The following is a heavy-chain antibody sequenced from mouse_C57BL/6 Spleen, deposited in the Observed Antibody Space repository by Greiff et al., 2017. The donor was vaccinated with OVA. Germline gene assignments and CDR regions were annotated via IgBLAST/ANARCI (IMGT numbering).Heavy chain of an antibody. CDR2: ISDGGSYT. CDR3: ARDRRYYFDY. V-gene: IGHV5-4*01. J-gene: IGHJ2*01. Sequence: EVHLVESGGGLVKPGGSLKLSCAASGFTFSSYAMSWVRQTPEKRLEWVATISDGGSYTYYPDNVKGRFTISRDNAKNNLYLQMSHLKSEDTAMYYCARDRRYYFDYWGQGTTLTVSS. CDR1: GFTFSSYA.